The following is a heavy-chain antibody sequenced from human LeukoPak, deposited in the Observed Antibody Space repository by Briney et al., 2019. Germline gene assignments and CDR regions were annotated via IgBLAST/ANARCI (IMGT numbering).Heavy chain of an antibody. J-gene: IGHJ4*02. CDR3: AGLDYDILTGPLGPGY. D-gene: IGHD3-9*01. V-gene: IGHV4-34*01. Sequence: PSETLSLTCAVYGGSFSGYYWSWIRQPPGKGLEWIGEINHSGSTNYNPSLKSRVTISVDTSKNQFSLKLSSVTAADTAVYYCAGLDYDILTGPLGPGYWGQGTLVTVSS. CDR2: INHSGST. CDR1: GGSFSGYY.